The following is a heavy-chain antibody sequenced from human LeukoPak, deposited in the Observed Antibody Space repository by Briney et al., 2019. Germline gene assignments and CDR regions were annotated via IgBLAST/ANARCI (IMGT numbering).Heavy chain of an antibody. Sequence: ASVKVSCKASGYTFTSYYMHWVRQAPGQGLEWMRIINPSGGSTSYAQKFQGRVTMTRDMSTSTVYMELSSLRSEDTAVYYCARDLWGYCTNGVCLPRIVYSGWYLGYWGQGTLVTVSS. V-gene: IGHV1-46*01. J-gene: IGHJ4*02. CDR2: INPSGGST. CDR3: ARDLWGYCTNGVCLPRIVYSGWYLGY. CDR1: GYTFTSYY. D-gene: IGHD2-8*01.